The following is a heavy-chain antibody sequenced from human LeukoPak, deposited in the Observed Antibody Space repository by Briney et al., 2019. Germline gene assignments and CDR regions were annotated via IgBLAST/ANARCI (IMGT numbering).Heavy chain of an antibody. V-gene: IGHV3-7*03. CDR2: IRQDGDTK. CDR3: ARSLPYGTTWYGRSDF. Sequence: GGSLRLSCAASAFTFSSYAMSWVRQAPGKGLEWVANIRQDGDTKYYVDSVKGRFTISRDNAMNSLYLQMNSLRAEDTAIYYCARSLPYGTTWYGRSDFWGQGTLVTVSS. D-gene: IGHD6-13*01. J-gene: IGHJ4*02. CDR1: AFTFSSYA.